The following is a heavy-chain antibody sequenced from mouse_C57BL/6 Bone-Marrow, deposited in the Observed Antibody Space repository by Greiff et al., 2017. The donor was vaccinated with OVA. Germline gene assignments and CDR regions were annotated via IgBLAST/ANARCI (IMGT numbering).Heavy chain of an antibody. CDR3: ARHYRLLMDY. V-gene: IGHV5-12*01. J-gene: IGHJ4*01. Sequence: EVQLVESGGGLVQPGGSLKLSCAASGSTFSDYYMYWVRQTPEKRLEWVAYISNGGGSTYYPDTVKGRFTISRDNAKNTLYLQMSRLKSEDTAMYYCARHYRLLMDYWGQGTSVTVSS. CDR2: ISNGGGST. CDR1: GSTFSDYY.